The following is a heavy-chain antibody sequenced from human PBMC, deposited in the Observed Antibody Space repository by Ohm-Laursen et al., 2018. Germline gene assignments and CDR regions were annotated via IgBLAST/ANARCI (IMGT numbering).Heavy chain of an antibody. J-gene: IGHJ1*01. CDR2: ISGGGVIT. Sequence: SLRLSCTASGVTFSRYAMTWVRQPPGKGLEWVSSISGGGVITYYADSVKGRFTIPRDNSKNTLYLQMNSLRAEDTAVYYCAKERDVSTGYALQHWGQGTLVTVSS. CDR1: GVTFSRYA. V-gene: IGHV3-23*01. CDR3: AKERDVSTGYALQH. D-gene: IGHD3-9*01.